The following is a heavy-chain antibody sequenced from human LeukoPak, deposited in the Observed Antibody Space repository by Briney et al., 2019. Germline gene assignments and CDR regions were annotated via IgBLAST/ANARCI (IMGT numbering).Heavy chain of an antibody. CDR2: ISGSGGRT. CDR1: GLTLKNYA. D-gene: IGHD3-22*01. Sequence: PWGAPRLPLAGPGLTLKNYAMGLGRQAPRKGLELDSAISGSGGRTYYADSVKGRFTISRDNSKNTLYLQMNSLRAEDTAVYYCAKYRVVITINDAFDIWGQGTMVTVSS. J-gene: IGHJ3*02. V-gene: IGHV3-23*01. CDR3: AKYRVVITINDAFDI.